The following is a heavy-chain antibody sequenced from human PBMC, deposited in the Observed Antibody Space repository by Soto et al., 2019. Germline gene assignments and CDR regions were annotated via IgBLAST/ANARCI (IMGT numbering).Heavy chain of an antibody. Sequence: PSETLSLTCAVYGGSFSGYYWSWIRQPPGKGLEWIGEINHSGSTNYNPSLKSRVTISVDTSKNQFSLKLSSVTAADTAVYYCARDQSLALVRWGQGTLVTVSS. V-gene: IGHV4-34*01. J-gene: IGHJ4*02. CDR3: ARDQSLALVR. D-gene: IGHD3-10*01. CDR1: GGSFSGYY. CDR2: INHSGST.